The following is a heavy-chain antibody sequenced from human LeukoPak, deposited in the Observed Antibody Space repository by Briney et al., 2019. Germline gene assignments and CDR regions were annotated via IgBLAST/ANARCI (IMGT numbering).Heavy chain of an antibody. CDR2: IYYSGST. Sequence: PSETLSLTCTVSGGSISSGDYYWSWSRQPQGKGLEWIGYIYYSGSTYYNPSLKSRVTISVDTSKNQFSLKLSSVTAADTAVYYCARGSYYDYFDYWGQGTLVTVSS. V-gene: IGHV4-30-4*08. J-gene: IGHJ4*02. CDR1: GGSISSGDYY. CDR3: ARGSYYDYFDY. D-gene: IGHD1-26*01.